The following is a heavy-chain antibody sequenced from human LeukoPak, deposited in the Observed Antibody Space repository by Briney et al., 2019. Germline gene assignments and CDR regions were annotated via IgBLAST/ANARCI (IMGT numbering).Heavy chain of an antibody. D-gene: IGHD4-23*01. V-gene: IGHV6-1*01. CDR3: ARAVRWYKGTLYWYFDL. CDR2: TYYRSKWYN. Sequence: SQTLPLTCAISGDSVSSNSAAWNWIRQSPSRGLEWLGRTYYRSKWYNDYAVSVKSRITINPDTSKNQFSLQLNSVTPEDTAVYYCARAVRWYKGTLYWYFDLWGRGTLVTVSS. J-gene: IGHJ2*01. CDR1: GDSVSSNSAA.